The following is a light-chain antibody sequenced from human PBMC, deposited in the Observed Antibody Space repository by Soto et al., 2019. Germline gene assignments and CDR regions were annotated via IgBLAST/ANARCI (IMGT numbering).Light chain of an antibody. Sequence: QSLLTQPPSVPGSPGQSVTSSCTGTSSDVGSYNRVSWYQQPPGTAPKLMIYEVSNRPSGVPDRFSGSKSGNTASLTISGLQAEDEADYYCSSYTSSSTYVFGSGTKVTVL. CDR1: SSDVGSYNR. V-gene: IGLV2-18*02. J-gene: IGLJ1*01. CDR2: EVS. CDR3: SSYTSSSTYV.